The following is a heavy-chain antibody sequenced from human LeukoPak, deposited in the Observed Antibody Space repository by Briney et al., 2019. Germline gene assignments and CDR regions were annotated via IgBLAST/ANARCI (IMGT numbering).Heavy chain of an antibody. Sequence: PSETLSLTCTVSGGSINSYYWSWIRQHPGKGLEWIGYIYYSGSSNYNPSLKSRVTIAVDTSKNQFSLKLSSVTAADTAVYYCARSIPASGMVYYYGMDVWGQGTTVTVSS. CDR3: ARSIPASGMVYYYGMDV. J-gene: IGHJ6*02. V-gene: IGHV4-59*08. CDR2: IYYSGSS. CDR1: GGSINSYY. D-gene: IGHD6-13*01.